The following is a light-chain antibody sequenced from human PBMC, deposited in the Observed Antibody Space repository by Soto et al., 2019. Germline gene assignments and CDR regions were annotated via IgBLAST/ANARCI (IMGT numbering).Light chain of an antibody. V-gene: IGLV2-8*01. CDR2: EVS. Sequence: QSVLTQPPSASGSPGQSVTISCTGTSSDVGGYNYVSWYQQHPGKATKLMIYEVSKRPSGVPARFSGSKSGNTASLTASGLQGEDEADYYCSSYAGSSPKGVFGGGTKLTVL. CDR1: SSDVGGYNY. CDR3: SSYAGSSPKGV. J-gene: IGLJ2*01.